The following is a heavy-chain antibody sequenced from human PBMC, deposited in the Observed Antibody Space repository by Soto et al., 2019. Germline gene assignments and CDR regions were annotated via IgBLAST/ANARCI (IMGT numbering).Heavy chain of an antibody. Sequence: VQLVESGGGVVQPGRSLRLSCAASGFTFSDYAMHWVHQAPGKGLEWVAVVSHDGRNTHYADSVKGRFTISRDSSKNTVSLEMTSLGAEDTAVDYCAKGGRQWLVTSDFNYWGQGALVTVSS. D-gene: IGHD6-19*01. CDR2: VSHDGRNT. J-gene: IGHJ4*02. CDR3: AKGGRQWLVTSDFNY. CDR1: GFTFSDYA. V-gene: IGHV3-30*18.